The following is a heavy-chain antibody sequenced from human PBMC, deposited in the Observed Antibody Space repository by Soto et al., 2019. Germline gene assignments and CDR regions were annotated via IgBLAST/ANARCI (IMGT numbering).Heavy chain of an antibody. CDR2: IYYTGST. D-gene: IGHD3-10*01. CDR1: GDSISNYY. V-gene: IGHV4-59*01. J-gene: IGHJ4*02. Sequence: PSETLSLTCTVSGDSISNYYWSWIRQPPGKGLEWIGYIYYTGSTNYNPSLKSRVTMLVDTSKNKFSLKLRSVTTADTAVYYCAKGGGPSGSSSFDYWGLGTLVTVSS. CDR3: AKGGGPSGSSSFDY.